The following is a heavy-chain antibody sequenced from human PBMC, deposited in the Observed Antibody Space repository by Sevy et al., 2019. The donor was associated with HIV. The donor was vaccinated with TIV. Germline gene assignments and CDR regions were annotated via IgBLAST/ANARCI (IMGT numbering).Heavy chain of an antibody. V-gene: IGHV3-30-3*01. J-gene: IGHJ5*02. CDR1: GFTFSSYA. Sequence: GGSLRLSCAASGFTFSSYAMHWVRQAPGKGLEWVAVISYDGSNKYYADSVKGRFTISRDNSKKRLYLQMNSLRAEDTAVYYCAREKVVVAAKVPNWFDPWGQGTLVTVSS. CDR3: AREKVVVAAKVPNWFDP. CDR2: ISYDGSNK. D-gene: IGHD2-15*01.